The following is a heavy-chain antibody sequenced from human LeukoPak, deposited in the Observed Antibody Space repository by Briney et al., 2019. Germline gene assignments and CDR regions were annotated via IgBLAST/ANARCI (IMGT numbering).Heavy chain of an antibody. J-gene: IGHJ5*02. CDR1: GFTFSSYG. CDR2: IRYDGSNK. V-gene: IGHV3-30*02. D-gene: IGHD3-10*01. Sequence: PGGSLRLSCAASGFTFSSYGMHWVRQAPGKGLEWVAFIRYDGSNKYYADSVKGRFTISRDNSKNTLYLQMNSLRAEDTAVYYCARGLLWFGAGNWFDPWGQGTLVTVSS. CDR3: ARGLLWFGAGNWFDP.